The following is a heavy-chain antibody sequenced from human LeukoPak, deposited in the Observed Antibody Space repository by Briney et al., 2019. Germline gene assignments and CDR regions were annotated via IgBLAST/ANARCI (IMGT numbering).Heavy chain of an antibody. CDR3: AKRDEPDYYDSSGYGAFDI. Sequence: GGSLRLSCAASGFTFSSYAMSWVRQAPGKGLEWVSAISGSGGSTYYADSVKGRFTISRDNSKNTLYLQMNSLRAEDTAVYYCAKRDEPDYYDSSGYGAFDIWGQGTMVTVSS. CDR2: ISGSGGST. D-gene: IGHD3-22*01. V-gene: IGHV3-23*01. J-gene: IGHJ3*02. CDR1: GFTFSSYA.